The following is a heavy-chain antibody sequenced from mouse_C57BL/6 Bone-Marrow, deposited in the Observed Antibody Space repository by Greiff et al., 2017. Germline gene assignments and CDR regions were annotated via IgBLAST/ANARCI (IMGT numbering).Heavy chain of an antibody. Sequence: EVQLQESGPGLAKPSQTLSLTCSVTGYSITGDNLNWIRKFTGNNLEYIGYISYSGSTYYNPSLTRRISITRDTSKNQYYLQLNSVTTEDKATYDCARYTGDAMDYWGQGTSVTVSS. J-gene: IGHJ4*01. CDR1: GYSITGDN. CDR3: ARYTGDAMDY. V-gene: IGHV3-8*01. D-gene: IGHD1-1*01. CDR2: ISYSGST.